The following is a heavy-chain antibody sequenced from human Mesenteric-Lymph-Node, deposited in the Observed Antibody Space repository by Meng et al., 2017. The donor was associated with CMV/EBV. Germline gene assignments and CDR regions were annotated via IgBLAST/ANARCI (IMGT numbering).Heavy chain of an antibody. Sequence: GGSLRLSCKGSGYSFTSYWIGWVRQMPGKGLEWMGIIYPGDSDTRYSPSFQGQVTISADKSISTAYLQWSSLKASDTAMYYCARKGLGYLGPQPSPFDPWGQGTLVTVSS. CDR3: ARKGLGYLGPQPSPFDP. D-gene: IGHD3-16*01. CDR2: IYPGDSDT. CDR1: GYSFTSYW. V-gene: IGHV5-51*01. J-gene: IGHJ5*02.